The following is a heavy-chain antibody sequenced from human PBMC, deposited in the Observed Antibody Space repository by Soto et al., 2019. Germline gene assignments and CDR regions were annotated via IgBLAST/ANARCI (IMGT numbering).Heavy chain of an antibody. CDR3: ARREMQGPIAY. CDR2: IYYSGTT. Sequence: PSETLSLTCAVSGYSISSSNWWGWIRQPPGKGLEWIGYIYYSGTTYYNPSLKSRVTMSVDTSKNQFSLKLTSVTAVDTAVYYCARREMQGPIAYWVQGTLVTVSS. CDR1: GYSISSSNW. J-gene: IGHJ4*02. V-gene: IGHV4-28*01. D-gene: IGHD1-26*01.